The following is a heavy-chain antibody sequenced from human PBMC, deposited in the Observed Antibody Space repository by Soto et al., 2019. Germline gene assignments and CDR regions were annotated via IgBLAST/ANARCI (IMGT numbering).Heavy chain of an antibody. CDR3: ARSPRLDTAMVTFMDV. D-gene: IGHD5-18*01. V-gene: IGHV4-38-2*01. CDR2: IYHSGST. J-gene: IGHJ6*02. CDR1: GYSISSGYY. Sequence: SETLSLTCAVSGYSISSGYYWGWIRQPPGKGLEWIGSIYHSGSTYYNPSLKSRVTISVDTSKNQFSLKLSSVTAADTAVYYCARSPRLDTAMVTFMDVWGQGTTLTVSS.